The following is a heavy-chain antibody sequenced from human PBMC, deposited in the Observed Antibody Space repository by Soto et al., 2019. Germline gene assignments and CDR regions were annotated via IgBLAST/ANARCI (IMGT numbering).Heavy chain of an antibody. J-gene: IGHJ6*02. CDR2: ISTSGSYI. D-gene: IGHD3-3*01. CDR1: GFTFSSYS. Sequence: EVQLVESGGGLVKPGGSLRLSCVASGFTFSSYSMNWVRQAPGKGLEWVSAISTSGSYIYYADSVKGRFTISRDNVKKSLSLQMNSLRAEDTAVYFCLGQDSYNDVDVWGQGTTVTVSS. CDR3: LGQDSYNDVDV. V-gene: IGHV3-21*01.